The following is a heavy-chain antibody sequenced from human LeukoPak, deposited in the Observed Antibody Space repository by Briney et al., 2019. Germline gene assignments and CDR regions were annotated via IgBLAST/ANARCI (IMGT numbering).Heavy chain of an antibody. Sequence: GASVKVSCKASGYTFNSHGISWVRQAPGQGLEWMGWISAYNGDTNYAQKFQGRVTITADESTSTAYMELSSLRSEDTAVYYCARGEYYGSGVPPKNWFDPWGQGTLVTVSS. D-gene: IGHD3-10*01. CDR3: ARGEYYGSGVPPKNWFDP. V-gene: IGHV1-18*04. J-gene: IGHJ5*02. CDR2: ISAYNGDT. CDR1: GYTFNSHG.